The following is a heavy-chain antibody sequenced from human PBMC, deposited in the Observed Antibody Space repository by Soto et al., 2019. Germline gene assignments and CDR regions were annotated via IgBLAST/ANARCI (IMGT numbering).Heavy chain of an antibody. D-gene: IGHD1-26*01. J-gene: IGHJ4*02. CDR2: VRSKTNIYAT. CDR3: TRSLIVGAIPFDH. CDR1: GFTFIGSS. Sequence: EVQLVESGGGLVQPGGSLKLSCAASGFTFIGSSMHWVRQAPGKGLEWVGHVRSKTNIYATAYAASVKGRFTVSRDDSKNMAYLQMNSLTTDDTAVYYCTRSLIVGAIPFDHWGQGTLVTVSS. V-gene: IGHV3-73*02.